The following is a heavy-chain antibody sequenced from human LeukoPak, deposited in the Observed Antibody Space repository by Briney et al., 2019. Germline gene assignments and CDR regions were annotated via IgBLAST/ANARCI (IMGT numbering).Heavy chain of an antibody. J-gene: IGHJ4*02. Sequence: GGSRRLSCTTSGFTFSHCGMHWVRQTPGKGLEWVAVIWNDGNTKYYADSVKGRFTVSRDTSTNTVSLQMSSLRAEDTAVYFCVRDQVTYGDSWGQGILVTVSS. CDR3: VRDQVTYGDS. D-gene: IGHD5-18*01. V-gene: IGHV3-33*01. CDR2: IWNDGNTK. CDR1: GFTFSHCG.